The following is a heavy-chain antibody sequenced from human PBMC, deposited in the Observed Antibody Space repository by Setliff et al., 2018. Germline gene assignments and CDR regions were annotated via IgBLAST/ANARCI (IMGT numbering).Heavy chain of an antibody. CDR2: ISAYNGNT. CDR1: GYTFTSYG. CDR3: ARRAPAAMADAFDF. V-gene: IGHV1-18*01. J-gene: IGHJ3*01. Sequence: ASVKVSCKASGYTFTSYGISWVRQAPGQGLEWMGWISAYNGNTNYAQKLQGRVTMTTDTSTSTAYMELRSLRSDDTAVYYCARRAPAAMADAFDFWGQGTMVTVSS. D-gene: IGHD2-2*01.